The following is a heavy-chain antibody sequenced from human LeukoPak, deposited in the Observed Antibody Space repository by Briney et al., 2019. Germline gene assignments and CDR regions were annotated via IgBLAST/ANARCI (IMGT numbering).Heavy chain of an antibody. Sequence: RASETLSLTCTVSGGSINSYYWGWIRQPVGKGLEWIGRIYTTGSTNYNPSLKSRVTISVDTSKNQFSLKLTSVTAADTGMYYCARAGYTISYYSLDYWGQGALVTVSS. D-gene: IGHD1-26*01. V-gene: IGHV4-4*07. CDR1: GGSINSYY. J-gene: IGHJ4*02. CDR2: IYTTGST. CDR3: ARAGYTISYYSLDY.